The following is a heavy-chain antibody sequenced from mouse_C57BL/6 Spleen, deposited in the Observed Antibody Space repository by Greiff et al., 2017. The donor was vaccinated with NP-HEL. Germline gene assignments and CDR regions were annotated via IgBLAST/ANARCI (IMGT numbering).Heavy chain of an antibody. Sequence: QVQLKESGAELARPGASVKLSCKASGYTFTSYGISWVKQRTGQGLEWIGEIYPRSGNTYYNEKFKGKATLTADKSTSTAYMELRSLTSEDSAVYVCARTQLRPHYFDYWGQGTTLTVSS. CDR3: ARTQLRPHYFDY. CDR1: GYTFTSYG. J-gene: IGHJ2*01. D-gene: IGHD3-2*02. CDR2: IYPRSGNT. V-gene: IGHV1-81*01.